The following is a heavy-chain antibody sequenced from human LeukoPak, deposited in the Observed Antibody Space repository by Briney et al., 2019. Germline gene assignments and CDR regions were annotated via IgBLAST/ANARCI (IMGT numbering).Heavy chain of an antibody. V-gene: IGHV3-48*03. J-gene: IGHJ4*02. Sequence: TGGSLRLSCAASGFTFSSYGMNWVRQAPGKGLEWVSYITSDGSHIFYTDSVKGRFTVSRDNTKNSLYLQLNSLRAEDTAVYYCAREAGQCGGDCNGYWGQGTLVTVSS. CDR2: ITSDGSHI. CDR3: AREAGQCGGDCNGY. CDR1: GFTFSSYG. D-gene: IGHD2-21*02.